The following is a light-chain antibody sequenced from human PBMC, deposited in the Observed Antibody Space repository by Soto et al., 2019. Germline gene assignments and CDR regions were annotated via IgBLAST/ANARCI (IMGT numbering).Light chain of an antibody. Sequence: QSVLTQPPSVSGAPGQRVTISCSGSSSDIGAGFDVHWYQHLPGTAPKLLIYGNTNRPSGVPGRFSGSKSGTSASLAISGLQAEDEADYYCQSTSLSDFHVFGTGTKVTVL. V-gene: IGLV1-40*01. CDR1: SSDIGAGFD. CDR3: QSTSLSDFHV. J-gene: IGLJ1*01. CDR2: GNT.